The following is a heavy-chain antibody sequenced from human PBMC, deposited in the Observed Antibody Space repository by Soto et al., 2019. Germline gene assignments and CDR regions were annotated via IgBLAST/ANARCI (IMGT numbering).Heavy chain of an antibody. D-gene: IGHD6-13*01. CDR2: ISGSGGST. J-gene: IGHJ6*02. Sequence: PGGSLRLSCAASGFTFSSYAMSWVRQAPGKGLEWVSAISGSGGSTYYADSVKGRFTISRDNSKNTLYLQMNSLRAEDTAVYYCAKQPRGEQLARIDVCGQGTTVTVSS. CDR1: GFTFSSYA. V-gene: IGHV3-23*01. CDR3: AKQPRGEQLARIDV.